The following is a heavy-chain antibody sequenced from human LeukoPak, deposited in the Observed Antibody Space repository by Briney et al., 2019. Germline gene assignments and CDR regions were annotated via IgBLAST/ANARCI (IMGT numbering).Heavy chain of an antibody. J-gene: IGHJ4*01. CDR1: GFTVSDHY. Sequence: PGGSLRLSCAASGFTVSDHYMDWVRQAPGKVLEWVGRSRNRANRYTTEYAASVKGRFTISRDDSQSSLFLQMNSLKTEDTAVYYCARGSYNSGWRDMDQWGHGTLVTVSS. D-gene: IGHD6-25*01. CDR3: ARGSYNSGWRDMDQ. CDR2: SRNRANRYTT. V-gene: IGHV3-72*01.